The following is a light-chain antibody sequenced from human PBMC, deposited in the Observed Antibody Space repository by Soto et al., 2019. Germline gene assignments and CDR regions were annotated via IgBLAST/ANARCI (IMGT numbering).Light chain of an antibody. Sequence: DIQLTQSPSSLSASVGDRVTITCRASQSIESFLNWYQQKPGKAPKLLISIASSLRGGVPSRFSGSGSGTDFTLTISSLQPEDFATYYCQQSYNTLYSFGQGTKLEIK. CDR1: QSIESF. V-gene: IGKV1-39*01. CDR2: IAS. J-gene: IGKJ2*01. CDR3: QQSYNTLYS.